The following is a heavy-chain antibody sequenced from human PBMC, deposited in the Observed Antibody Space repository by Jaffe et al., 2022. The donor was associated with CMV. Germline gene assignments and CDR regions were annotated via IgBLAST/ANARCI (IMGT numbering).Heavy chain of an antibody. CDR3: ARGGRASDWFDS. Sequence: EVQLVESGGGLVKPGGSLRLSCEASGFTFSTYTMNWVRQAPGKGLEWVSSISSRSDYILYADSVRGRFTISRDNAKNSLYLQMNSLRAEDTAVYYCARGGRASDWFDSWGQGTLVTVSS. CDR1: GFTFSTYT. V-gene: IGHV3-21*01. D-gene: IGHD2-21*01. J-gene: IGHJ5*01. CDR2: ISSRSDYI.